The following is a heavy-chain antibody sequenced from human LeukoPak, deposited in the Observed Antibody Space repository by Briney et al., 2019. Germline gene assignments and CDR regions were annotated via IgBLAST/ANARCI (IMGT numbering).Heavy chain of an antibody. CDR2: ISSSSYI. V-gene: IGHV3-69-1*01. CDR3: ARRLEGCWFDP. CDR1: GFTFSNAW. J-gene: IGHJ5*02. Sequence: GGSLRLSCAASGFTFSNAWMSWVRQAPGKGLEWVSSISSSSYIYYADSVKGRFTISRDNAKNSLYLQMNSLRAEDTAVYYCARRLEGCWFDPWGQGTLVTVSS. D-gene: IGHD3-3*01.